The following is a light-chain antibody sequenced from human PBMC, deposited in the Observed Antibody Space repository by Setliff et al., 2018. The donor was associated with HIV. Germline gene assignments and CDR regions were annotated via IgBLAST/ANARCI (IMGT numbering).Light chain of an antibody. CDR2: DAK. CDR1: SSDIGGYNY. CDR3: SSRIVSSALHV. V-gene: IGLV2-14*03. J-gene: IGLJ1*01. Sequence: QSALTQPASVSGSPGQSITISCTGTSSDIGGYNYVSWYQQHPGKAPKLVIYDAKDRPSGVSNRFSGSKSGNTASLTISGLQAEDEADYYCSSRIVSSALHVFGTGTKV.